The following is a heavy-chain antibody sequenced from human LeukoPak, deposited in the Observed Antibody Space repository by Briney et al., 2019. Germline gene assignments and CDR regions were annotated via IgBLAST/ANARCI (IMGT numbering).Heavy chain of an antibody. J-gene: IGHJ6*02. CDR1: GFTFSNYW. D-gene: IGHD2-15*01. Sequence: GGSLRLSCAASGFTFSNYWMSWVRQAPGKGLECVANIKQDGSNKYYGDSVKGRFTISRDNSKSALYLQMNSLRAEDTAVYYCARDRVYSDYYYYGMDVWGQGTTVTVSS. V-gene: IGHV3-7*01. CDR2: IKQDGSNK. CDR3: ARDRVYSDYYYYGMDV.